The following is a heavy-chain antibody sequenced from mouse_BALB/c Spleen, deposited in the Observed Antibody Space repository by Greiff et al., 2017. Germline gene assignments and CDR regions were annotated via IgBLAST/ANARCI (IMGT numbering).Heavy chain of an antibody. D-gene: IGHD1-1*01. CDR3: ARRGFYYGSSYFDY. J-gene: IGHJ2*01. V-gene: IGHV1-54*01. CDR1: GYAFTNYL. Sequence: QVQLQQSGAELVRPGTSVKVSCKASGYAFTNYLIEWVKQRPGQGLEWIGVINPGSGGTNYNEKFKGKATLTADKSSSTAYMQLSSLTSDDSAVDFCARRGFYYGSSYFDYWGQGTTLTVSS. CDR2: INPGSGGT.